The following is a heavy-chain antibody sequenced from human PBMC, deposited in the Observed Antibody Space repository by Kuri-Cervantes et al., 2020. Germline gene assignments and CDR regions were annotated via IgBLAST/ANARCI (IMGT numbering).Heavy chain of an antibody. CDR1: GYSIGTNYF. V-gene: IGHV4-38-2*02. CDR2: IYHTGST. CDR3: ARDNCGGDCTPNWFDP. J-gene: IGHJ5*02. D-gene: IGHD2-21*02. Sequence: SETLSLTCAVFGYSIGTNYFWDWIRQSPGKGLEWIGSIYHTGSTSYNPSLESRVTISVDTSKNQFSLKVRSVTAADTAVYYCARDNCGGDCTPNWFDPWGQGTLVTVSS.